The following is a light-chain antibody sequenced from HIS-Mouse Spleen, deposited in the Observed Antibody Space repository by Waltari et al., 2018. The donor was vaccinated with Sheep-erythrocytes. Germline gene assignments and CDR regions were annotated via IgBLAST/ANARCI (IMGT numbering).Light chain of an antibody. CDR3: CSYAGSYPLV. J-gene: IGLJ2*01. CDR1: SSDVGGYNY. CDR2: DVS. Sequence: QSALTQPRSVSGSPGQSVTISCTGTSSDVGGYNYVSWYQQHPGKAPKLVIYDVSKRPYGVPDRFSGSKSGNTASLTISGLQAEDEADYYCCSYAGSYPLVFGGGTKLTVL. V-gene: IGLV2-11*01.